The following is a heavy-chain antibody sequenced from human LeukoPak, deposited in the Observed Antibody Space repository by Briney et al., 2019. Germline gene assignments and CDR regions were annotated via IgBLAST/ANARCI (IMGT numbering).Heavy chain of an antibody. V-gene: IGHV3-30*03. D-gene: IGHD3-10*01. CDR3: ARSGAGGYVDY. CDR1: GFTFSSYG. J-gene: IGHJ4*02. CDR2: ISFDGSNK. Sequence: PGGSLRLSCAAPGFTFSSYGMHWVRQAPGKGLEWVAVISFDGSNKYYADSVKGRFTISRDSSKNTLFLQMNSLRAEDTAVYYCARSGAGGYVDYWGQGTLVTVSS.